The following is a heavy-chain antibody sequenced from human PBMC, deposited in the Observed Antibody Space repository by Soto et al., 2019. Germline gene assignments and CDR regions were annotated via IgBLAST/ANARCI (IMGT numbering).Heavy chain of an antibody. CDR3: ARDRDSGYDFLGFI. V-gene: IGHV3-66*01. CDR1: GFTVSSNY. CDR2: IYSGGST. Sequence: GGSLRLSCAASGFTVSSNYMSWVRQAPGKGLEWVSVIYSGGSTYYADSVKGRFTISRDNSKNTLYLQMNSLRAEDTAVYYCARDRDSGYDFLGFIWGQGTMVTVSS. D-gene: IGHD5-12*01. J-gene: IGHJ3*02.